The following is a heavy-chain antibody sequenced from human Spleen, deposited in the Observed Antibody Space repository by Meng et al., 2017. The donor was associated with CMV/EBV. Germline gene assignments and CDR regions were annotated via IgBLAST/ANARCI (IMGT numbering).Heavy chain of an antibody. CDR3: ARLPGSMATGRGGFDY. CDR1: GCNFTIYW. V-gene: IGHV5-51*01. D-gene: IGHD5-24*01. J-gene: IGHJ4*02. CDR2: IYPRDSDS. Sequence: GESLKISCEGSGCNFTIYWIAWVRHMPGKGLEWKAIIYPRDSDSTYSPSFQGRVSITADKSMGTADLQWSSLKASDTAMYYCARLPGSMATGRGGFDYWGQGTLVTVSS.